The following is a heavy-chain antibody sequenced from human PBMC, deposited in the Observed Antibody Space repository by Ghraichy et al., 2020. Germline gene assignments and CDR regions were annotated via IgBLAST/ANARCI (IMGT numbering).Heavy chain of an antibody. CDR1: GFTFSSYA. J-gene: IGHJ5*02. CDR2: ISGSGGST. V-gene: IGHV3-23*01. CDR3: AKTPSGILWFDP. Sequence: LSLTCAASGFTFSSYAMSWVRQAPGKGLEWVSAISGSGGSTYYADSVKGRFTISRDNSKNTLYLQMNSLRAEDTAVYYCAKTPSGILWFDPWGQGTLVTVSS. D-gene: IGHD1-14*01.